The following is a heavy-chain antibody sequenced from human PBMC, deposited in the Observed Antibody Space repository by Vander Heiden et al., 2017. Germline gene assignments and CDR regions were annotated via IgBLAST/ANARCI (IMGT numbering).Heavy chain of an antibody. D-gene: IGHD1-26*01. J-gene: IGHJ4*02. CDR1: GYTFTSYY. CDR2: INPSGGST. V-gene: IGHV1-46*01. CDR3: ARGGGTGVGGSYLGY. Sequence: QVQLVQSGAEVKKPGASVKVSCKASGYTFTSYYMHWVRQAPEQGLEWMGIINPSGGSTSYAQKFQGRVTMTRDTSTSTVYMELSSLRSEDTAVYYCARGGGTGVGGSYLGYWGQGTLVTVSS.